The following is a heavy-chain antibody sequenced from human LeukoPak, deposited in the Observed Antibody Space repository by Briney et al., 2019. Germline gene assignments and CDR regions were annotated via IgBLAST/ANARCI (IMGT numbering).Heavy chain of an antibody. CDR2: ISSSSSYT. CDR3: ARDMFVRSYPNAFDI. CDR1: GFTFSDYY. D-gene: IGHD1-26*01. V-gene: IGHV3-11*05. J-gene: IGHJ3*02. Sequence: GGSLRLSCVASGFTFSDYYMSWIRQAPGKGLVWVSYISSSSSYTIYADSVKGRFTISRDNAKNSLYLQMNSLRAEDTAVYYCARDMFVRSYPNAFDIWGQGTMVTVSS.